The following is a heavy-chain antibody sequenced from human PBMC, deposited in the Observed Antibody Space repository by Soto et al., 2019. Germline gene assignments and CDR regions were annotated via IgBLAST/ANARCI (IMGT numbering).Heavy chain of an antibody. CDR3: ARPRGRGYSYGYLY. J-gene: IGHJ4*02. Sequence: SVKVSCKASGGTFISYAISLVRQAPGQGLEWMGGIIPIFGTANYAQKFQGRVTITADESTSTAYMELSSLRSEDTAVYYCARPRGRGYSYGYLYWGQGTLVTVSS. V-gene: IGHV1-69*13. CDR1: GGTFISYA. D-gene: IGHD5-18*01. CDR2: IIPIFGTA.